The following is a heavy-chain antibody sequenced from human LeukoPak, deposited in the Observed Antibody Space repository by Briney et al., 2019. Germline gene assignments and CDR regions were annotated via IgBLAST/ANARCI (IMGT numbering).Heavy chain of an antibody. CDR2: IYTSGST. CDR1: GGSISSGSYY. CDR3: ARERHDFWSGYYRGPGYFDY. V-gene: IGHV4-61*02. D-gene: IGHD3-3*01. J-gene: IGHJ4*02. Sequence: PSETLSLTCTVSGGSISSGSYYWSWIRQPAGKGLEWIGRIYTSGSTNYNPSLKSRVTISVDTSKNQFSLKLSSVTAADTAVYYCARERHDFWSGYYRGPGYFDYWGQGTLVTVSS.